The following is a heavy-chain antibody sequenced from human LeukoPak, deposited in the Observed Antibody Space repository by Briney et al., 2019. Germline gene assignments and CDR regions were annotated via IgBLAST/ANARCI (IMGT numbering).Heavy chain of an antibody. CDR3: ARGRYDFWSGYSIDY. Sequence: GGSLRLSCAASGFTVSSNYMSWVRQAPGKGLERVSVIYSGGSTYYADSVKGRFTISRDNSKNTLCLQMNSLRAEDTAVYYCARGRYDFWSGYSIDYWGQGTLVTVSS. V-gene: IGHV3-53*01. D-gene: IGHD3-3*01. CDR1: GFTVSSNY. J-gene: IGHJ4*02. CDR2: IYSGGST.